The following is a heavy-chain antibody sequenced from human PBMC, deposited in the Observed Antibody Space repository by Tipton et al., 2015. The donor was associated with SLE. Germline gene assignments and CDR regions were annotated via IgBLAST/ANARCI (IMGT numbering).Heavy chain of an antibody. CDR1: GGSISSYY. D-gene: IGHD1-26*01. CDR3: ARDFSGSRSPDAFDI. V-gene: IGHV4-4*07. J-gene: IGHJ3*02. Sequence: TLSLTCTVSGGSISSYYWSWIRQPAGKGLEWIGRIYTSGSTNYNPSLKSRVTISVDTSKNQFSLKLSSVTAADTAVYYCARDFSGSRSPDAFDIWGQGTMVTVSS. CDR2: IYTSGST.